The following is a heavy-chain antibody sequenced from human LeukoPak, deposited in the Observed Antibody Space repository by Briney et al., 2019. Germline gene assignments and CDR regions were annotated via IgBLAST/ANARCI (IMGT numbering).Heavy chain of an antibody. Sequence: GGSPRLSCAASGFTVSSNYMSWVRQAPGKGLEWVSVIYSGGSTYYADSVKGRFTISRDNSKNTLYLQMNSLRAEDTAVYYCAKDATYGYNWFDPWGQGTLVTVSS. CDR2: IYSGGST. V-gene: IGHV3-53*01. CDR3: AKDATYGYNWFDP. J-gene: IGHJ5*02. D-gene: IGHD3-10*01. CDR1: GFTVSSNY.